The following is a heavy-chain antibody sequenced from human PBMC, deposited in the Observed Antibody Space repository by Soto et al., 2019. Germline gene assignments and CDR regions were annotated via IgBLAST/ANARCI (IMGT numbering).Heavy chain of an antibody. CDR2: INHSGST. CDR1: GGSFSGYY. D-gene: IGHD3-16*01. CDR3: ASATDYRQFDY. Sequence: SETLSLTCAVYGGSFSGYYWSWIRQPPGKGLEWIGEINHSGSTNYNPSLKSRVTISVDTSKNQFSLKLSSVTAADTAVYYCASATDYRQFDYWGQGTLVTVSS. J-gene: IGHJ4*02. V-gene: IGHV4-34*01.